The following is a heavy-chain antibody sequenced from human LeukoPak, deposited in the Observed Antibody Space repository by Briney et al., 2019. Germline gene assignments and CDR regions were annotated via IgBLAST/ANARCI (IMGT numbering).Heavy chain of an antibody. CDR2: ISCYNCDT. J-gene: IGHJ4*02. V-gene: IGHV1-18*04. CDR3: AILCTNTSGDLPYLYY. Sequence: ASVTVFCNTSTYTLTSHGIGLSLQAPGQGLEWMGWISCYNCDTKYPQKLQGRVTMTTETSTSTAYMELTNLRSEDTAVHYHAILCTNTSGDLPYLYYWGQGTLVTVSS. CDR1: TYTLTSHG. D-gene: IGHD6-19*01.